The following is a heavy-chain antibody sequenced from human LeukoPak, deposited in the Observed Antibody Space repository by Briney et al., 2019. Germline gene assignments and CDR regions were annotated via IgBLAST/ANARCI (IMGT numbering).Heavy chain of an antibody. Sequence: GASLRLSCAASGFTFSSYAMSWVRQAPGKGLEWVSAISGSGGSTYYADSVKGRFTISRDNSKNTLYLQMNSLRAEDTAVYYCAKDYVWGSYPFGYFDYWGQGTLVTVSS. CDR2: ISGSGGST. V-gene: IGHV3-23*01. CDR1: GFTFSSYA. J-gene: IGHJ4*02. D-gene: IGHD3-16*01. CDR3: AKDYVWGSYPFGYFDY.